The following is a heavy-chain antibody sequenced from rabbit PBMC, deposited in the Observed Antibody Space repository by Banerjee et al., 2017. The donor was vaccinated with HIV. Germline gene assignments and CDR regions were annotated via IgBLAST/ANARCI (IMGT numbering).Heavy chain of an antibody. CDR1: GFSFSSSYW. Sequence: QSLEESGGDLVKPGASLTLTCTASGFSFSSSYWICWVRQAPGKGLEWIGCINTGSGGRTDYASWAKGRFTISETSSTTVTLQMTSLTAADTATYFCARVYYGTGWYYFNLWGPGTLVTVS. CDR3: ARVYYGTGWYYFNL. CDR2: INTGSGGRT. D-gene: IGHD4-1*01. J-gene: IGHJ4*01. V-gene: IGHV1S40*01.